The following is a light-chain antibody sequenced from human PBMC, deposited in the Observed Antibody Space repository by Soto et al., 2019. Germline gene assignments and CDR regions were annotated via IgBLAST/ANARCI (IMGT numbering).Light chain of an antibody. J-gene: IGKJ5*01. Sequence: DVVMTQTPLSLSVTPGQPSSISCKSSHSLLHITGETFLFWYLQKPGQSPQLLIYEVSTRVPGVPDRFSGSGSGTDFTLEISRVETDDVGIYYCMQSTQLPPTFGQGTRLEIK. CDR3: MQSTQLPPT. CDR1: HSLLHITGETF. CDR2: EVS. V-gene: IGKV2D-29*02.